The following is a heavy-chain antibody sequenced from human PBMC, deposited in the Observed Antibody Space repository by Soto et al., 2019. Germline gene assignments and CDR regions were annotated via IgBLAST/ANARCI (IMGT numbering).Heavy chain of an antibody. CDR3: ARDRIQPYHVFDY. J-gene: IGHJ4*02. V-gene: IGHV4-31*03. Sequence: PSETLSLTCTVSGGSISSGGYYWSWIRQHPGKGLEWIGYIYYSGSTYYNPSLKSRVTISVDTSKNQFSLKLSSVTAADTAVYYCARDRIQPYHVFDYWGQGTLVTVSS. CDR2: IYYSGST. CDR1: GGSISSGGYY. D-gene: IGHD5-18*01.